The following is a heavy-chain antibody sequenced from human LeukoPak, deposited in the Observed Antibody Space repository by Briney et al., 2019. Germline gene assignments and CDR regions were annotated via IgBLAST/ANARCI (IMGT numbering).Heavy chain of an antibody. CDR2: IYYSGST. CDR3: ARVRTYYDFWSGYYTGYYYYYMDA. Sequence: SETLSLTCTVSGGSISSSSYYWGWIRQPPGKGLEWIGSIYYSGSTYYNPSLKSRVTISVDTSKNQFSLKLSSVTAADTAVYYCARVRTYYDFWSGYYTGYYYYYMDAWGKGTTVTVSS. D-gene: IGHD3-3*01. V-gene: IGHV4-39*07. CDR1: GGSISSSSYY. J-gene: IGHJ6*03.